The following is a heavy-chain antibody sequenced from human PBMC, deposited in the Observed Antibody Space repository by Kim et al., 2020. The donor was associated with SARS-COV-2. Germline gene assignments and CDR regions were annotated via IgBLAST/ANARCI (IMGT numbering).Heavy chain of an antibody. Sequence: GGSLRLSCAASGFTFSNYWMSWVRQAPGKGLEWVAIIKQDASEIYYGDSVKGRFTISRDNAKNSLYLQMNSLGADDTAVYSCARGNRGVGDAFDVWGQGTMVTASS. V-gene: IGHV3-7*04. CDR3: ARGNRGVGDAFDV. J-gene: IGHJ3*01. D-gene: IGHD1-26*01. CDR2: IKQDASEI. CDR1: GFTFSNYW.